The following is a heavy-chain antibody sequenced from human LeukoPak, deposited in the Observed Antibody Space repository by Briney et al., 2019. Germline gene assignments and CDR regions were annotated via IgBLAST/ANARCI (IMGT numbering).Heavy chain of an antibody. V-gene: IGHV3-23*01. Sequence: GSLRLSCAASGFTFSSYDMSWVRQAPGQGLEWVSGISGSGGSTYYADSVKGRFTISGDNSKNTLYLQMNSLRAEDTALYYCAKSGPVRGVIPDYWGQGTLVTVSS. CDR2: ISGSGGST. J-gene: IGHJ4*02. CDR3: AKSGPVRGVIPDY. D-gene: IGHD3-10*01. CDR1: GFTFSSYD.